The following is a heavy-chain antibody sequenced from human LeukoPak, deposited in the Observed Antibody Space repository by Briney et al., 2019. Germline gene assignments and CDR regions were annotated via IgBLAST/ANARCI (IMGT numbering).Heavy chain of an antibody. J-gene: IGHJ4*02. CDR2: INPNSGGT. CDR3: AREIEEMATTNFDY. CDR1: GYTFTSYY. D-gene: IGHD5-24*01. V-gene: IGHV1-2*02. Sequence: ASVKVSCKASGYTFTSYYMHWVRQAPGQGLEWMGWINPNSGGTNYAQKFQGRVTMTRDTSISTAYMELSRLRSDDTAVYYCAREIEEMATTNFDYWGQGTLVTVSS.